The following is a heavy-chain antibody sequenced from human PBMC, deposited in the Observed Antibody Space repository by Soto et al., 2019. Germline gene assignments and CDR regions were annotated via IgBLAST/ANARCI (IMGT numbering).Heavy chain of an antibody. CDR2: ISGIFGST. CDR3: VKGDGGVGY. D-gene: IGHD1-26*01. J-gene: IGHJ4*02. Sequence: WGSLRLSCAASGFTFSSYAMIWVRQAPVNGLECVSAISGIFGSTYYADSVKGRFSISRYNSKNTLYLQMNSLRAEDTDVYYFVKGDGGVGYWGQGTLVPVSS. CDR1: GFTFSSYA. V-gene: IGHV3-23*01.